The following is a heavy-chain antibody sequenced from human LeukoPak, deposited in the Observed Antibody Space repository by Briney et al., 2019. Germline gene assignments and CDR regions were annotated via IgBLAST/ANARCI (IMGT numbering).Heavy chain of an antibody. Sequence: PSETLSLTCTVSGGSISSYFWNWIRQSPGKGLQWIGYIHYSGSTGYNPSLKSRVTISVDTSKNQFSLKLSSVTAADTAVYYCARLRYFDWLSYDYWGQGTLVTVSS. CDR2: IHYSGST. V-gene: IGHV4-59*01. J-gene: IGHJ4*02. CDR1: GGSISSYF. CDR3: ARLRYFDWLSYDY. D-gene: IGHD3-9*01.